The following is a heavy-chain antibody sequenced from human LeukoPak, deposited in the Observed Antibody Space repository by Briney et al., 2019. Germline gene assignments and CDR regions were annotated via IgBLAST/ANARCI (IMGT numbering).Heavy chain of an antibody. CDR3: SKDPNGDYVGAFDM. CDR2: ITGSGRGT. Sequence: GGSLRLSCTASGLTFSNYATTWVRQAPGRGLEWVSSITGSGRGTYYADSVKGRFSVSRDNSQNTVFLHMNSLRADDTALYYCSKDPNGDYVGAFDMWGPGTMVTVSS. V-gene: IGHV3-23*01. J-gene: IGHJ3*02. D-gene: IGHD4-17*01. CDR1: GLTFSNYA.